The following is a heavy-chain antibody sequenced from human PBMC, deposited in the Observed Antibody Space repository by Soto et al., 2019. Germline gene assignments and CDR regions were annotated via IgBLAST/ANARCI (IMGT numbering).Heavy chain of an antibody. CDR3: ARHASLRYFDWLFPQFDY. V-gene: IGHV4-59*08. J-gene: IGHJ4*02. CDR1: GGSISSYY. CDR2: IYYSGST. D-gene: IGHD3-9*01. Sequence: SETLSLTCTVSGGSISSYYWSWIRQPPGKGLEWIGYIYYSGSTNYNPSLKSRVTISVDTSKNQFSLKLSSVTAADTAVYYCARHASLRYFDWLFPQFDYWGQGTLVTVSS.